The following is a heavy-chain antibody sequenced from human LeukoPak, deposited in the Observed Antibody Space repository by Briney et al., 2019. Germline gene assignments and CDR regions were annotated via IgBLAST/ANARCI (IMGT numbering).Heavy chain of an antibody. CDR3: AREDGTVTSGYFDY. CDR2: INSDGSST. Sequence: PGGSLRLSCAASGFSFSVYEMHWVRQAPGKGLVWVSRINSDGSSTSYADSVKGRFTISRDNAKNTLYLQMNSLRAEDTAVYYCAREDGTVTSGYFDYWGQGTLVTVSS. J-gene: IGHJ4*02. D-gene: IGHD4-17*01. V-gene: IGHV3-74*01. CDR1: GFSFSVYE.